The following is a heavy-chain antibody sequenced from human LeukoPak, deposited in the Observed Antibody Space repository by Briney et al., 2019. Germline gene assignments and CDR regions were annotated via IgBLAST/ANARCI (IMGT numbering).Heavy chain of an antibody. Sequence: GGSLRLSCAASGFTFSSYAMSWVRQAPGKGLEWVSAISGSGGSTYYADSVKGRFTISRDNAKNSLYLQMNSLRAEDTAVYYCAREPITIFGVVTNYFDYWGQGTLVTVSS. D-gene: IGHD3-3*01. CDR3: AREPITIFGVVTNYFDY. V-gene: IGHV3-23*01. J-gene: IGHJ4*02. CDR1: GFTFSSYA. CDR2: ISGSGGST.